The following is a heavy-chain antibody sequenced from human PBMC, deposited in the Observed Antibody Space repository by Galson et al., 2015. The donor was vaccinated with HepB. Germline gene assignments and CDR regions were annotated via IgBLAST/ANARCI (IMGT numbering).Heavy chain of an antibody. CDR2: ISYDGSNK. D-gene: IGHD6-19*01. J-gene: IGHJ4*02. Sequence: SLRLSCAASGFTFSSYGMHWVRQAPGKGLEWVAVISYDGSNKYYADSVKGRFTISRDNSKNTLYLQMNSLRAEDTAVYYCAKDPEYSSGWSYFDYWGQGTLVTVSS. V-gene: IGHV3-30*18. CDR1: GFTFSSYG. CDR3: AKDPEYSSGWSYFDY.